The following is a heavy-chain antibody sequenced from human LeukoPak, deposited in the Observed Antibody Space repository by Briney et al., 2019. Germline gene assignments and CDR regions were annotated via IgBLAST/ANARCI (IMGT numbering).Heavy chain of an antibody. CDR1: GYTFTGYY. Sequence: ASVKVSCKASGYTFTGYYMHWVRQAPGQGLEWMGRINPNSGGTNYAQKFQGRVTMTRDTSISTAYMELSRLRSEDTAVYYCARTPYYYDSSGYDSTYFDYWGQGTLVTVSS. V-gene: IGHV1-2*06. CDR3: ARTPYYYDSSGYDSTYFDY. J-gene: IGHJ4*02. CDR2: INPNSGGT. D-gene: IGHD3-22*01.